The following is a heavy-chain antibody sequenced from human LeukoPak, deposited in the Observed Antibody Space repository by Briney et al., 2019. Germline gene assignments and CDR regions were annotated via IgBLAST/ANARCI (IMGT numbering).Heavy chain of an antibody. CDR2: INSDGSST. CDR1: GFTFSSYW. J-gene: IGHJ6*03. D-gene: IGHD2-2*01. Sequence: GGSLRLSCAASGFTFSSYWMHWVRQAPGKWLVWVSRINSDGSSTIYADSVKGRFTISRDNAKNTLYLQMNSLRAEDTAVYSCARDHGYCSSTSCRYYYYYTDVWGKGTTVTISS. V-gene: IGHV3-74*01. CDR3: ARDHGYCSSTSCRYYYYYTDV.